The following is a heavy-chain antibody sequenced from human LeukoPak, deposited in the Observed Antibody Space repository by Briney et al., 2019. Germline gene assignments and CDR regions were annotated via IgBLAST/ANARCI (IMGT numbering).Heavy chain of an antibody. Sequence: PSQTLSLTCTVSGGSISSGSYYWSWIRQPAGKGLEWIGRIYTSGSTNYNPSLKSRVTISVDTSKNQFSLKLSSVTAADTAVYYCAREGMYYYDSSGYYRPFDYWGQGTLVTVSS. CDR1: GGSISSGSYY. D-gene: IGHD3-22*01. J-gene: IGHJ4*02. CDR2: IYTSGST. CDR3: AREGMYYYDSSGYYRPFDY. V-gene: IGHV4-61*02.